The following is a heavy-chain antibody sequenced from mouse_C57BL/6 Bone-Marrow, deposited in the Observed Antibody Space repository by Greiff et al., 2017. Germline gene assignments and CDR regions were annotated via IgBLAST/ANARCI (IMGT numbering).Heavy chain of an antibody. CDR2: ISDGGSYT. Sequence: EVQVVESGGGLVKPGGSLKLSCAASGFTFSSYAMSWVRQTPEKRLEWVATISDGGSYTYYPDNVQGRFTISRDNAKNNLYLQMSHLKSADTAMYYCASVYYYGSSPYYYARDYWGQGTSVTVSS. V-gene: IGHV5-4*01. CDR1: GFTFSSYA. D-gene: IGHD1-1*01. J-gene: IGHJ4*01. CDR3: ASVYYYGSSPYYYARDY.